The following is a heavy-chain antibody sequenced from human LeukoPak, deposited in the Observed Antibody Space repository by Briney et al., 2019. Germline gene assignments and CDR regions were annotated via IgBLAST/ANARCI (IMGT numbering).Heavy chain of an antibody. CDR1: GGSISSNNYY. V-gene: IGHV4-39*01. CDR3: ATREKLEQLVLV. Sequence: SGTLSLTCSVSGGSISSNNYYWGWIRQPPGKGLEWIGHIYYSGIAYYNPSLKSRVTISVDTSKNQFSLKLNLVTAADTAIYFCATREKLEQLVLVWGQGTLVTVSS. J-gene: IGHJ4*02. D-gene: IGHD6-13*01. CDR2: IYYSGIA.